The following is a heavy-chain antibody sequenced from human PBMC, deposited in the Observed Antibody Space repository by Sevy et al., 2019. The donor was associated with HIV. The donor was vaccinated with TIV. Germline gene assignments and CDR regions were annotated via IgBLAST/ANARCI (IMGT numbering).Heavy chain of an antibody. CDR2: IFGNGDVSISFGNGDVT. V-gene: IGHV3-23*01. CDR1: GFTFNNYA. Sequence: GGSLRLSCAASGFTFNNYAMNWVRQAPGKGLEWVSTIFGNGDVSISFGNGDVTYYADSVRGRFTISRDSSKNTRYLKMNSLRAEDTAIYYCAKRYCSTITCYDDDFWNPYYFYGLDVWGQGISVTVSS. CDR3: AKRYCSTITCYDDDFWNPYYFYGLDV. J-gene: IGHJ6*02. D-gene: IGHD2-2*01.